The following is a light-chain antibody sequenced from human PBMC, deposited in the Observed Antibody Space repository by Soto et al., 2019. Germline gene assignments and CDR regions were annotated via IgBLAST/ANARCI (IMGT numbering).Light chain of an antibody. CDR1: QSISGS. V-gene: IGKV1-5*03. CDR3: QQYNGYWT. CDR2: EAS. Sequence: VDRVTITCRASQSISGSLAWYQQKPGKAPKLLIYEASNLKSGVPSRFSVSGSGTEYTRTISSLQPDDSASYYCQQYNGYWTFGQGTRVEIK. J-gene: IGKJ1*01.